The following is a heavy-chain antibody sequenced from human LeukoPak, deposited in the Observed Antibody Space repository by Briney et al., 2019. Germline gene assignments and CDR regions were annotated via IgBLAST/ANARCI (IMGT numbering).Heavy chain of an antibody. J-gene: IGHJ4*02. CDR3: AKDPTSGSIFGVVIYFDY. CDR2: ISGSGGST. V-gene: IGHV3-23*01. CDR1: GFTFSSYA. Sequence: GGSLRLSCAASGFTFSSYAMSWVRQAPGKGLEWVSAISGSGGSTYYADSVKGRFTISRDNSKNTLYLQMNSLRAEDTAVYYCAKDPTSGSIFGVVIYFDYWGQGTLVTVSS. D-gene: IGHD3-3*01.